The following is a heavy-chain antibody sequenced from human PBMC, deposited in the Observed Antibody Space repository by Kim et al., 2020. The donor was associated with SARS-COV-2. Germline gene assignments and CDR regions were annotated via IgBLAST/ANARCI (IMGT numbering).Heavy chain of an antibody. Sequence: GGSLRLSCAASGFTFSSYGMHWVRQAPGKGLEWVAVIWYDGSNKYYADSVKGRFTISRDNSKNTLYLQMNSLRAEDTAVYYCARGRRLITMVRGGFDPWGQGTLVTVSS. V-gene: IGHV3-33*01. CDR3: ARGRRLITMVRGGFDP. CDR1: GFTFSSYG. D-gene: IGHD3-10*01. J-gene: IGHJ5*02. CDR2: IWYDGSNK.